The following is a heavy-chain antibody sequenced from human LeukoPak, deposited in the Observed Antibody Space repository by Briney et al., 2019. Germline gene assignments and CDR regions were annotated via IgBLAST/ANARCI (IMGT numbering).Heavy chain of an antibody. CDR2: IYYSGST. J-gene: IGHJ4*02. CDR1: GGSISSHY. CDR3: ARAGYSYGTGYYFDY. V-gene: IGHV4-59*11. D-gene: IGHD5-18*01. Sequence: SETLPLTCTVSGGSISSHYWSWTRQPPGKGLEWIGYIYYSGSTNYNPSLKSGVTISVDTSKNQFSLKLSSVTAADAAVYYCARAGYSYGTGYYFDYWGQGALVTVSS.